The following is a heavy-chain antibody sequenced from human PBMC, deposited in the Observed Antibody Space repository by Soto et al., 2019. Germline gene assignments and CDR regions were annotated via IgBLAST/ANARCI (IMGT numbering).Heavy chain of an antibody. D-gene: IGHD6-19*01. V-gene: IGHV3-23*01. CDR3: AKWPIPTNSSGWYHYYYYYGMEV. CDR2: ISGSGGST. J-gene: IGHJ6*04. Sequence: GESLKISCAASGFTFSSYAMSWVRQAPGQGLEWVSAISGSGGSTYYADSVNGRFTISRDNSKNTLYLQMNSLRAEDTAVYYCAKWPIPTNSSGWYHYYYYYGMEVWGEGTTVTVSA. CDR1: GFTFSSYA.